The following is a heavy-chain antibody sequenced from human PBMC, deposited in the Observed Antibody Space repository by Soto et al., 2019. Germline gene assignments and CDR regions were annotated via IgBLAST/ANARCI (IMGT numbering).Heavy chain of an antibody. CDR3: ASDNNIVVVPAAIGIAFDI. Sequence: SVKVSCKASGGTFSSYTISWVRQAPGQGLEWMVRIIPILGIANYAQKFQGRVTITADKSTSTAYMELSSLRSEDTAVYYCASDNNIVVVPAAIGIAFDIWGQGTMVTVSS. J-gene: IGHJ3*02. CDR2: IIPILGIA. V-gene: IGHV1-69*02. CDR1: GGTFSSYT. D-gene: IGHD2-2*02.